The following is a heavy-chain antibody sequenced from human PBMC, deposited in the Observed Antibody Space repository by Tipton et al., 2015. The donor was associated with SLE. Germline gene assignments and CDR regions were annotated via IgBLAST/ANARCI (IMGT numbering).Heavy chain of an antibody. J-gene: IGHJ4*02. CDR3: ARDQGPHGTSGYFDY. Sequence: TLSLTCAVYGGSFSGYYWSWIRQHPGKGLEWIGYIYHSGTTYYNPSLKSRVTISVDTSKNQFSLQLNSVTAADTAVYYCARDQGPHGTSGYFDYWGQGTLVTVSS. CDR1: GGSFSGYY. D-gene: IGHD2-8*01. CDR2: IYHSGTT. V-gene: IGHV4-34*09.